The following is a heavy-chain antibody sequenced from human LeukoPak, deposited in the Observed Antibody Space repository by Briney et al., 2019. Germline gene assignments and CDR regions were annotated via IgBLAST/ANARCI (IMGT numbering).Heavy chain of an antibody. Sequence: GGSLRLSCAASGFTFSSYAMHWVRQAPGKGLEYVSAISSNGGSTYYANSVKGRFTISRDNSKNSLYLQMNGLRAEDTAVYYCARDFGPNILTGYFFDHWGQGTLVTVSS. V-gene: IGHV3-64*01. CDR2: ISSNGGST. CDR3: ARDFGPNILTGYFFDH. CDR1: GFTFSSYA. D-gene: IGHD3-9*01. J-gene: IGHJ4*02.